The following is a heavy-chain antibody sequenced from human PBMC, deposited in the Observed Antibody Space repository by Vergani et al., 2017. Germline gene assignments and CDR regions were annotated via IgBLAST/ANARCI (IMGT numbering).Heavy chain of an antibody. D-gene: IGHD3-10*01. CDR3: ARAGGSGSYYAPSAYYFDY. J-gene: IGHJ4*02. Sequence: QVQLVQSGAEVKKPGASVKVSCKASGYTFTGYYMHWVRQAPGQGLEWMGWINPNSGGTNYAQKFQGRVTMTRDTSISTAYMELSRLRSDDTAVYYCARAGGSGSYYAPSAYYFDYWGQGTLVTVSS. CDR1: GYTFTGYY. V-gene: IGHV1-2*02. CDR2: INPNSGGT.